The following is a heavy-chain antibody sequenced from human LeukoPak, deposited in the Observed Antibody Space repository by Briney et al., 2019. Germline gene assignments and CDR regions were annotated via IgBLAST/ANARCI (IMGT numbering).Heavy chain of an antibody. D-gene: IGHD3-10*01. CDR3: ARGGVLQKYNWFDP. J-gene: IGHJ5*02. V-gene: IGHV1-46*01. CDR1: GGTFSSYA. CDR2: INPSTGST. Sequence: GASVKVSCKASGGTFSSYAISWVRQAPGQGLEWMGIINPSTGSTSYAQKFQGRVTMTRDTSTSTVYMELSSLRSEDTAVYYCARGGVLQKYNWFDPWGQGTLVTVSS.